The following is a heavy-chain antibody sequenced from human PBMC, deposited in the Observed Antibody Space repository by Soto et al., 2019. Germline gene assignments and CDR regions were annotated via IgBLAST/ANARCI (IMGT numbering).Heavy chain of an antibody. V-gene: IGHV3-33*01. CDR3: ARYAQVLEWDF. J-gene: IGHJ4*02. D-gene: IGHD1-1*01. Sequence: QVQLVESGGGVVQPGTSLRLSCEASGFTFRNYGMHWVRQAPGKGLEWVAVIRYDGTNKYYAESVKGRFSISRDNSRNTLDLQMNILRVDDTAIYYCARYAQVLEWDFWGQGTLVTVSS. CDR1: GFTFRNYG. CDR2: IRYDGTNK.